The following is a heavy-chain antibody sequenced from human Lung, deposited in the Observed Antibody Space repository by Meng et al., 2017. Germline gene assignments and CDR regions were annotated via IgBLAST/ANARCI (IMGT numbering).Heavy chain of an antibody. CDR2: INPKSGDA. Sequence: VQLVQSGAEVKKPGVSVKVSCKASGYTFPDYWLHWVRRAPGQGLEWMGRINPKSGDAHYAQRFQGRVTMTGDTSISTAYMELSGLRSDDTAMYYCARDEDISAAGKLFGDYWGQGTLVTVSS. CDR3: ARDEDISAAGKLFGDY. J-gene: IGHJ4*02. CDR1: GYTFPDYW. D-gene: IGHD6-13*01. V-gene: IGHV1-2*06.